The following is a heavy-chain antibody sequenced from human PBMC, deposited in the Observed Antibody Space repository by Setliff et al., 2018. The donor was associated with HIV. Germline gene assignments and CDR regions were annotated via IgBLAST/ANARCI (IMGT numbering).Heavy chain of an antibody. CDR3: ARDGDYNYYGMDV. D-gene: IGHD4-17*01. CDR1: GDSISSYY. CDR2: IYYSGST. J-gene: IGHJ6*02. Sequence: SETLSLTCTVSGDSISSYYWSWIRQPPGKGLEWIGYIYYSGSTNYNPSLKGRVTISVDTPKNQFSLKLSSVTAADTAVYYCARDGDYNYYGMDVWGQGTTVTVS. V-gene: IGHV4-59*01.